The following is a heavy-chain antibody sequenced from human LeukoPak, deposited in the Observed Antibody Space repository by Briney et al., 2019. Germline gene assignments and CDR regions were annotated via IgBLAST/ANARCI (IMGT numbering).Heavy chain of an antibody. CDR2: IYSGGST. J-gene: IGHJ4*02. D-gene: IGHD1-1*01. Sequence: SGGSLRPSCAASGFTVSSNHMSWVRQAPGKGLEWVSVIYSGGSTDYADSVKGRFTISRDNLKNTLYLQMNSLRAEDTAVYYCARDPAGYNWGQGTLVTFSS. V-gene: IGHV3-53*01. CDR1: GFTVSSNH. CDR3: ARDPAGYN.